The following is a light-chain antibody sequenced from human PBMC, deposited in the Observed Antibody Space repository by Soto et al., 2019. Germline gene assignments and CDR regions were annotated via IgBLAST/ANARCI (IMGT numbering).Light chain of an antibody. CDR3: QQYGSSHT. CDR2: GAS. CDR1: QSVSSSS. J-gene: IGKJ2*01. Sequence: EIVLTQSPGTLSLSPGERATLSCRASQSVSSSSLAWYQHKPGQAPRLLIYGASTRATGIPARFSGSGSGKDFTLTISRLEPDDFAVYYCQQYGSSHTFGQGTKLQIK. V-gene: IGKV3-20*01.